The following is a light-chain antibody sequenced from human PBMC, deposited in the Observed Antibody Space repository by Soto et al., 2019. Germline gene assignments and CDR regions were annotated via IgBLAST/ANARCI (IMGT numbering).Light chain of an antibody. Sequence: DIQMTQSPSSLSASVGDSLTITCRASQYISTYLNWYQRQPGTAPTLLIYGASNLQSGVPSRFIGRRYATDFSLITISLLEPDVATVYCRQTYDSSWTFGPGTKVDIK. V-gene: IGKV1-39*01. CDR1: QYISTY. J-gene: IGKJ1*01. CDR3: RQTYDSSWT. CDR2: GAS.